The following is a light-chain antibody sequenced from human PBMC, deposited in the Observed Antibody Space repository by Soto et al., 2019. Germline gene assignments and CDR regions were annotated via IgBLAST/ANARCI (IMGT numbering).Light chain of an antibody. J-gene: IGKJ1*01. CDR3: LQTDNPPWT. V-gene: IGKV1-39*01. CDR1: QSISRY. CDR2: AAS. Sequence: DIQTTQSPSSLSAFVGDRVTITCRASQSISRYLNWYEKKSGKAPQLLIYAASSLHSGVPSRFSGSGSGTDFTLTISGLQPEDSATYYCLQTDNPPWTFGQGTKVEIK.